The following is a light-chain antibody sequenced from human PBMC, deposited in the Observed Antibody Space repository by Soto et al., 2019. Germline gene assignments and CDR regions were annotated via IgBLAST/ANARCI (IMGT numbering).Light chain of an antibody. Sequence: DIQITQSPATLSASVGDRVTITCRASQSISIWLAWYQQKPGKVPKLLIYAASTLQSGVPSRFSGSGSGTDFTLTISSLQPEDVATYYCQKYNSAPRTFGQGTKVDI. CDR1: QSISIW. V-gene: IGKV1-27*01. CDR2: AAS. J-gene: IGKJ1*01. CDR3: QKYNSAPRT.